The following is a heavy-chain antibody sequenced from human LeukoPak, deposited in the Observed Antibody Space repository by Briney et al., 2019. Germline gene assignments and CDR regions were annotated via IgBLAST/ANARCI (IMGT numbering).Heavy chain of an antibody. CDR3: ACQGGHKEDLDH. CDR2: ISYDGSNK. V-gene: IGHV3-30*03. J-gene: IGHJ4*02. CDR1: GFTFSSYG. D-gene: IGHD3-16*01. Sequence: TGGSLRLSCAASGFTFSSYGMHWVRQAPGKGLEWVAVISYDGSNKYYADSVKGRFTISRDNSKNTLYLQMNSLRAEDTAVYYCACQGGHKEDLDHWGQGTLVTVSS.